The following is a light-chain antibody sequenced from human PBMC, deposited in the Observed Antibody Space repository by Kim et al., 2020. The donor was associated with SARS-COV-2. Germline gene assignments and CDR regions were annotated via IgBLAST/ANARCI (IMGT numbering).Light chain of an antibody. CDR1: QSGGIS. J-gene: IGKJ4*01. CDR3: QQHTMLPPAPS. Sequence: SQGEGATLSGRASQSGGISLAWYRHTRGQPPRLLIYDAAIRATGIPDRFSGNGSGTDFTLTIGSLESEDFAVYYCQQHTMLPPAPSCGGGPKLEI. V-gene: IGKV3-11*01. CDR2: DAA.